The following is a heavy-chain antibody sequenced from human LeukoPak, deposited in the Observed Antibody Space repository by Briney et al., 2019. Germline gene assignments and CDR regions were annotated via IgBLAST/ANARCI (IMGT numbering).Heavy chain of an antibody. J-gene: IGHJ4*02. D-gene: IGHD5-12*01. CDR2: INAGNGNT. Sequence: RASVKVSCKASGYTFTSYAMHWVRQAPGQRLEWMGWINAGNGNTKYSQKFQGRVTITRDTSASTAYMELSSLRSEDTAVYYCARGERKKVATILFDYWGQGTLVTVSS. CDR3: ARGERKKVATILFDY. V-gene: IGHV1-3*01. CDR1: GYTFTSYA.